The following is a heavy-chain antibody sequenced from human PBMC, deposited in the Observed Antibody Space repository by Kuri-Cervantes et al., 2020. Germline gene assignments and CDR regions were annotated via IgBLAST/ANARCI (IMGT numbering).Heavy chain of an antibody. CDR3: ARVSHYDILTGYSRFGGMDV. V-gene: IGHV1-18*01. CDR1: GYTFTSYG. J-gene: IGHJ6*02. CDR2: ISAYNGNT. D-gene: IGHD3-9*01. Sequence: ASVKVSCKASGYTFTSYGISWVRQAPGQGLEWMGWISAYNGNTNYAQKLQGRVTMTTDTSTSTAYMELRSLRSDDTAVYYCARVSHYDILTGYSRFGGMDVWGQGTTVTVSS.